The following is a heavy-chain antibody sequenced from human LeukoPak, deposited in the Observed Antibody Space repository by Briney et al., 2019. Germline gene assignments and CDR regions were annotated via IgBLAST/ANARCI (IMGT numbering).Heavy chain of an antibody. Sequence: GGSLRLSCAASGFTFNNAWLTWVRQAPGKGLEWVANIKQDGSEKYYVDSVKGRFTISRDNAKNSLYLQMNSLRAEDTAVYYCARAKDYDSSGYYPYYYYYYGMDVWGQGTTVTVSS. V-gene: IGHV3-7*01. J-gene: IGHJ6*02. D-gene: IGHD3-22*01. CDR3: ARAKDYDSSGYYPYYYYYYGMDV. CDR1: GFTFNNAW. CDR2: IKQDGSEK.